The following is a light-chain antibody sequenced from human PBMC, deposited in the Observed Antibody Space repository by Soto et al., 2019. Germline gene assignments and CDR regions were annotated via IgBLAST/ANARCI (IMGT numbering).Light chain of an antibody. CDR2: GAS. CDR3: HQYGSAPAWT. J-gene: IGKJ1*01. V-gene: IGKV3-20*01. CDR1: QSISSNY. Sequence: EIVLTQSPGTLSLFPGERATLSCRASQSISSNYLAWYQHKPGQAPRLLIHGASNRATGIPDRFSGAGSGTDFTLTISRLEPEDFAVYYCHQYGSAPAWTFGQGTKVESK.